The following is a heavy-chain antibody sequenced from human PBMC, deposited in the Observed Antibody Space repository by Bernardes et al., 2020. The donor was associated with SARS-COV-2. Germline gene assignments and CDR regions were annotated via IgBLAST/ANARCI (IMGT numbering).Heavy chain of an antibody. J-gene: IGHJ4*02. CDR1: TFSFAVYS. V-gene: IGHV3-9*01. CDR2: LLWNGVPL. D-gene: IGHD5-12*01. CDR3: AKGTTGSGLSGGSDFDY. Sequence: CLSLSCSPSTFSFAVYSTHCVRPLPRGFLEWVSFLLWNGVPLAYADSVTCRFTVSRDNPKNSLYLQMNSLRSEDTALYYCAKGTTGSGLSGGSDFDYGGLGTLVTVSS.